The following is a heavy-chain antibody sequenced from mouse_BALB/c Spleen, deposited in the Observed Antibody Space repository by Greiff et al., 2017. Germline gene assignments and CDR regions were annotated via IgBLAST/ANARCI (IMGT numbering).Heavy chain of an antibody. J-gene: IGHJ1*01. CDR1: GYSITSDYA. Sequence: EVKLVESGPGLVKPSQSLSLTCTVTGYSITSDYAWNWIRQFPGNKLEWMGYISYSGSTSYNPSLKSRISITRDTSKNQFFLQLNSVTTEDTATYYCARDYYGSSYTGYFDVWGAGTTVTVSS. CDR2: ISYSGST. V-gene: IGHV3-2*02. CDR3: ARDYYGSSYTGYFDV. D-gene: IGHD1-1*01.